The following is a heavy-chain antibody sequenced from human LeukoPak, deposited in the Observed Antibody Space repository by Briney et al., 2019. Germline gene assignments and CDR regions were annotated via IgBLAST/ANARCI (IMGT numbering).Heavy chain of an antibody. V-gene: IGHV4-34*01. CDR1: GGSFSDYY. J-gene: IGHJ4*02. Sequence: PSGTLSLTCAVYGGSFSDYYWNWIRQSTGKGLEWIGEINLRGSTTYNPSLKSRVTISLDASKSQFSLKVTSVTAADTAMYYCARQLWGAWDLDYWGQGTLVTVSS. CDR3: ARQLWGAWDLDY. CDR2: INLRGST. D-gene: IGHD3-16*01.